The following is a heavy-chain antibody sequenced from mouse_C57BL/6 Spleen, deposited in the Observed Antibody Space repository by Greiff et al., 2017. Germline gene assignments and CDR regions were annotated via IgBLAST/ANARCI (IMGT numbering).Heavy chain of an antibody. CDR3: ARVYYGSSYGYFDV. CDR2: ISDGGSYT. CDR1: GFTFSSYA. J-gene: IGHJ1*03. D-gene: IGHD1-1*01. V-gene: IGHV5-4*01. Sequence: EVQGVESGGGLVKPGGSLKLSCAASGFTFSSYAMSWVRQTPEKRLEWVATISDGGSYTYYPDNVKGRFTISRDNAKNNLYLQRSHLKSEDTAMYYCARVYYGSSYGYFDVWGTGTTVTVSS.